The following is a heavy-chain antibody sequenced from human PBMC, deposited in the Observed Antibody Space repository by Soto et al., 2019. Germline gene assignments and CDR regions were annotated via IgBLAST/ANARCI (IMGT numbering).Heavy chain of an antibody. D-gene: IGHD1-26*01. V-gene: IGHV4-31*03. J-gene: IGHJ4*02. CDR3: ARWVGATSFDY. CDR1: GGSISSGGYY. CDR2: IYYSGST. Sequence: QVQLQESGPGLVKPSQTLSLTCTVSGGSISSGGYYWSWIRQHPGKGLEWIGYIYYSGSTYYNPALKRRVTRSVDTSKNQFSLKLCSVTAADTAVYYCARWVGATSFDYWGQGTLVTVSS.